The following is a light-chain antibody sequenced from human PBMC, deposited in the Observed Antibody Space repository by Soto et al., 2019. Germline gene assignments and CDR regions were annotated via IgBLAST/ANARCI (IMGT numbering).Light chain of an antibody. CDR1: SSDIGAYNY. CDR3: SSYTTSLTLV. J-gene: IGLJ3*02. V-gene: IGLV2-14*01. CDR2: GLT. Sequence: QSALTQPASVSGSPGQSITISCTGTSSDIGAYNYDSWYQQHPGKAPKLLIYGLTNRPSGVSNRFSGSKSGNTASLTISGLQAEDDADYYCSSYTTSLTLVFGGGTKLTVL.